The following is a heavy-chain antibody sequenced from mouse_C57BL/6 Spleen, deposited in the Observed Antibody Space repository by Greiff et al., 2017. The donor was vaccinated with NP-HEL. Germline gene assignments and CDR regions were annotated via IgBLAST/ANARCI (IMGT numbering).Heavy chain of an antibody. CDR2: IYPRDGST. D-gene: IGHD2-2*01. CDR1: GYTFTSYD. V-gene: IGHV1-85*01. CDR3: ARSSYGYDGEYYFDY. Sequence: VQLKESGPELVKPGASVKLSCKASGYTFTSYDINWVKQRPGQGLEWIGWIYPRDGSTKYNEKFKGKATLTVDTSSSTAYMELHSLTSEDSAVYFCARSSYGYDGEYYFDYWGQGTTLTVSS. J-gene: IGHJ2*01.